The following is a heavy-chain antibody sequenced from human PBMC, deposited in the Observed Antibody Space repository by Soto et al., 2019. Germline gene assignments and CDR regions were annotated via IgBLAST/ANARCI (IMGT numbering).Heavy chain of an antibody. V-gene: IGHV1-24*01. CDR1: GYTLTELS. D-gene: IGHD5-12*01. Sequence: GASVKDSCKVSGYTLTELSMHWVRQAPGKGLEWMGGFDPEDGETIYAQKFQGRVTMTEDTSTDTAYMELSSLRSEDTAVYYCATDLRDGYNLGFAFDIWGQGTMVTVSS. CDR2: FDPEDGET. CDR3: ATDLRDGYNLGFAFDI. J-gene: IGHJ3*02.